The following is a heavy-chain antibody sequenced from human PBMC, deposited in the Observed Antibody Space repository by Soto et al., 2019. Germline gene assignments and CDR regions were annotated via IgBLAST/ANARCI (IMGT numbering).Heavy chain of an antibody. CDR3: ARDGTYYYDSSGYYSYYYYGMDV. J-gene: IGHJ6*02. Sequence: GGSLRLSCAASGFTFSSYAMSWVRQAPGKGLEWVSAISGSGGSTYYADSVKGRFTISRDNAKNTLYLQMNSLRAEDTAVYYCARDGTYYYDSSGYYSYYYYGMDVWGQGTTVTVSS. V-gene: IGHV3-23*01. CDR1: GFTFSSYA. CDR2: ISGSGGST. D-gene: IGHD3-22*01.